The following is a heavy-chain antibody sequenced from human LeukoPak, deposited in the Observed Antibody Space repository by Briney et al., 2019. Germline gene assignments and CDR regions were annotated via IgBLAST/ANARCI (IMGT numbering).Heavy chain of an antibody. CDR2: IDPSDSYT. CDR3: ARQYCSSTRRQVVDY. V-gene: IGHV5-10-1*01. CDR1: GYSFTSYW. J-gene: IGHJ4*02. Sequence: PGESLRISCKGSGYSFTSYWISWVRQMPGKGLEWMGRIDPSDSYTNYSPSFQGHVTISADKSISTAYLQWSSLKASDTAMYYCARQYCSSTRRQVVDYWGQGTLVTVSS. D-gene: IGHD2-2*01.